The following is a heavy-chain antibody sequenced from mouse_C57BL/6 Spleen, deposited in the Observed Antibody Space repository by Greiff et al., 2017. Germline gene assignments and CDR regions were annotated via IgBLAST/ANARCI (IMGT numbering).Heavy chain of an antibody. CDR1: GFTFSDYG. Sequence: EVQGVESGGGLVKPGGSLKLSCAASGFTFSDYGMHWVRQAPEKGLEWVAYISSGSSTIYYADTVKGRFTISRDNAKNTLFLQMTSLRSEDTAMYYCARSTMVTTGFAYWGQGTLVTVSA. J-gene: IGHJ3*01. CDR2: ISSGSSTI. CDR3: ARSTMVTTGFAY. D-gene: IGHD2-2*01. V-gene: IGHV5-17*01.